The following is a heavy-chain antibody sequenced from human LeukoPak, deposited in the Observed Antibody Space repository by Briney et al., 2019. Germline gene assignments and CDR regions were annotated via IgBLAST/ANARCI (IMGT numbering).Heavy chain of an antibody. Sequence: GRSLRLSCAASGFTFSSYAMHWVRQAPGKGLEWVAVISYDGSNKYYADSVKGRFTISRDNSKNTLYLQMNSLRAEDTAVYYCARTYYYDSSGYLGFDYWGQGTLVTVSS. V-gene: IGHV3-30-3*01. D-gene: IGHD3-22*01. CDR3: ARTYYYDSSGYLGFDY. CDR2: ISYDGSNK. CDR1: GFTFSSYA. J-gene: IGHJ4*02.